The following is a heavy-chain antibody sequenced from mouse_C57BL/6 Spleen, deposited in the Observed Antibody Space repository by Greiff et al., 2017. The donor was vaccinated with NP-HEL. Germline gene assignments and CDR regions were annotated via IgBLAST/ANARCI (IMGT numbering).Heavy chain of an antibody. CDR3: ARGTIVTPYFDY. J-gene: IGHJ2*01. CDR2: INPGSGGT. CDR1: GYAFTNYL. D-gene: IGHD2-12*01. Sequence: QVQLQQSGAELVRPGTSVKVSCKASGYAFTNYLIEWVKQRPGQGLEWIGVINPGSGGTNYNEKFKGKATLTADKSSSTAYMQLSSLTSEDSAVYFCARGTIVTPYFDYWGQGTTLTVSS. V-gene: IGHV1-54*01.